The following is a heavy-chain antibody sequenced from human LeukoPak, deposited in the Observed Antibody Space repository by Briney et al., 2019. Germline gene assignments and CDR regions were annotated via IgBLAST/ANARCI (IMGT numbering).Heavy chain of an antibody. CDR2: TYYKATSYF. CDR3: ARDLAGFSGYAYYLDS. J-gene: IGHJ4*02. Sequence: SQTLSLTCVISGNSVSSNTAAWNWIRQSPSRGLEWLGRTYYKATSYFDYATSVESRLTIQSDTSKNQFSMQLSSVTPEDTAVYYCARDLAGFSGYAYYLDSWGQGLLVTVSS. CDR1: GNSVSSNTAA. V-gene: IGHV6-1*01. D-gene: IGHD5-12*01.